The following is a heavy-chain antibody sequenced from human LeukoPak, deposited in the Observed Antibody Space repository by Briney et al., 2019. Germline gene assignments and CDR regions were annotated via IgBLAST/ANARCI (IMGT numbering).Heavy chain of an antibody. CDR3: VAAIVVVAA. Sequence: PGRSLRLSCAGSGFTFSSYGMHWVRQAPGKGLEWVAVISYDGSNKYYADSVKGRFTISRDNSKNTLYLQMNSLRAEDTAVYYAVAAIVVVAAWGQGTLVTVSS. CDR1: GFTFSSYG. CDR2: ISYDGSNK. D-gene: IGHD2-15*01. J-gene: IGHJ5*02. V-gene: IGHV3-30*03.